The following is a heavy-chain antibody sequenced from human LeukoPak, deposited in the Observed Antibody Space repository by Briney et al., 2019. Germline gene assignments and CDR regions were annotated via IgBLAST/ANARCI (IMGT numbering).Heavy chain of an antibody. J-gene: IGHJ4*02. CDR2: IWYDGSNK. CDR3: ARDRGDLDFDY. D-gene: IGHD3-10*01. Sequence: GGSLRLSCAASGFTFSSYGMHWVRQAPGKGLEWVAVIWYDGSNKYYADSVKGRFTISRDNAKNSLYLQMNSLRAEDTAVYYCARDRGDLDFDYWGQGTLVTVSS. V-gene: IGHV3-33*01. CDR1: GFTFSSYG.